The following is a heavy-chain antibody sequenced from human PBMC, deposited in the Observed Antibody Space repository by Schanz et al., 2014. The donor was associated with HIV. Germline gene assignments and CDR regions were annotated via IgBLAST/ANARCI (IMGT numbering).Heavy chain of an antibody. D-gene: IGHD2-21*02. Sequence: QVQLVESGGGVVQPGRSLRLSCAVSGFTFSGYGMHWVRQAPGKGLEWGAVIWYDGKNRDYADSVKGRFTISRDNSKNTLYLQMNRMRTEDTAVYYCARAGVTDLFDHWGQGTLVTVSS. V-gene: IGHV3-33*01. J-gene: IGHJ4*02. CDR2: IWYDGKNR. CDR1: GFTFSGYG. CDR3: ARAGVTDLFDH.